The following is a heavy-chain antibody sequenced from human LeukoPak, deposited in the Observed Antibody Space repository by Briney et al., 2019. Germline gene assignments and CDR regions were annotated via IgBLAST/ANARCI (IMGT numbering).Heavy chain of an antibody. CDR1: GFTFSSYA. Sequence: PGGSLSLSCAASGFTFSSYAMSWVRQAPGKGLAWVSAISGSGGSTYYADSVKGRFTISRDSSKNTLYLQMNSLRAEDTAVYYCAKSTMVRGVIPFDYWGQGTLVTVSS. J-gene: IGHJ4*02. V-gene: IGHV3-23*01. D-gene: IGHD3-10*01. CDR2: ISGSGGST. CDR3: AKSTMVRGVIPFDY.